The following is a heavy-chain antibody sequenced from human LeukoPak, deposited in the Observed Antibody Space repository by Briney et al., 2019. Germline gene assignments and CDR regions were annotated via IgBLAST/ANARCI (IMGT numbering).Heavy chain of an antibody. Sequence: SETLSLTCAVYGGSFSGYYWSWIRQPPGKGLEWIGEIDHSGSTNYNPSLKSRVTISVDTSKNQFSLKLSSVTAADTAVYYCARLPTITFFDYWGQGTLVTVSS. J-gene: IGHJ4*02. D-gene: IGHD5-12*01. V-gene: IGHV4-34*01. CDR3: ARLPTITFFDY. CDR1: GGSFSGYY. CDR2: IDHSGST.